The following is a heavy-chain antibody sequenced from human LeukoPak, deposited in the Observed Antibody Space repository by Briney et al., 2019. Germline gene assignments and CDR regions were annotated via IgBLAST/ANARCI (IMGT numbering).Heavy chain of an antibody. V-gene: IGHV3-30-3*01. CDR2: ISYDGSNK. CDR3: ARGADYYDSSGWYFDY. Sequence: GRSLRLSCAASGFTFSSYAMHWVRQAPGKGLEWVAVISYDGSNKYYADSVKGRFTISRDNSKNTLYLQMNSLRAEDTAVYYCARGADYYDSSGWYFDYWGQGTLVTVSS. CDR1: GFTFSSYA. D-gene: IGHD3-22*01. J-gene: IGHJ4*02.